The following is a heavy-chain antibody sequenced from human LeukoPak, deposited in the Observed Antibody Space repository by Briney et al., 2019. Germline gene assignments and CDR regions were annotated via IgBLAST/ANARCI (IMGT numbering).Heavy chain of an antibody. CDR1: GASIRPYF. CDR3: ARDIGLAH. V-gene: IGHV4-4*07. CDR2: VHSNGDT. Sequence: PSETLSLTCTVSGASIRPYFWSWFRQPAGKRLEWIGRVHSNGDTYYNPSLESRVTVSMDTSKNQFALNLTSLTAADTAVYYCARDIGLAHWGQGTLVTVSS. J-gene: IGHJ4*02. D-gene: IGHD3-16*02.